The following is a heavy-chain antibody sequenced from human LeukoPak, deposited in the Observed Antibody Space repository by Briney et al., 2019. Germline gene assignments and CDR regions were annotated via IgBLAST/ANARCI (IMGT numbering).Heavy chain of an antibody. V-gene: IGHV1-69*13. Sequence: SVKVSCKASGGTFSSYAISWVRQAPGQGREWMGGIIPIFGTANYAQKFQGRVTITADESTSTAYMELSSLRSEDTAVYYCARGSIVGASGAFDIWGQGTMVIVSS. CDR1: GGTFSSYA. J-gene: IGHJ3*02. CDR3: ARGSIVGASGAFDI. CDR2: IIPIFGTA. D-gene: IGHD1-26*01.